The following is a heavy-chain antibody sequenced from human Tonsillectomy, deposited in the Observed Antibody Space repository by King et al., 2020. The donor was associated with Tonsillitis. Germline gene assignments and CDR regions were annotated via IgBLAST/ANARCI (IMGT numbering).Heavy chain of an antibody. D-gene: IGHD3-3*01. CDR1: GFTFSVYS. CDR3: SRSYYDFWSGYYKGSYYYMDI. V-gene: IGHV3-21*01. Sequence: VQLVESGGGLVKPGGSLRLTCAAYGFTFSVYSMNWVRQAPGKGLEWVSSISSSKSFIHYADSVRGRFTISRDNANNSLFLEMRSLRAEDTAVYYCSRSYYDFWSGYYKGSYYYMDIWGKGTTVTVS. CDR2: ISSSKSFI. J-gene: IGHJ6*03.